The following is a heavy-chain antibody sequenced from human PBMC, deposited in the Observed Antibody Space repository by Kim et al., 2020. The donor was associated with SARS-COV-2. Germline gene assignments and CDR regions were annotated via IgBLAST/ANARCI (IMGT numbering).Heavy chain of an antibody. D-gene: IGHD3-16*01. Sequence: ASVKVSCKASGYSFSNHAIHWVRQAPGQRLEWMGWINTNTGDPTYAQAFTGRSVFSLDTSVSTAYLEITSLKAEDSAIYYCAREDYADGGGWFDPWGQGTLVNVSS. J-gene: IGHJ5*02. CDR2: INTNTGDP. CDR1: GYSFSNHA. CDR3: AREDYADGGGWFDP. V-gene: IGHV7-4-1*02.